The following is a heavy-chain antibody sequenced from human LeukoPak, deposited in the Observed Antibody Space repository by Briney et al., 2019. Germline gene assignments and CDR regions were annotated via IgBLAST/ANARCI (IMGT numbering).Heavy chain of an antibody. CDR1: GYSISYGYY. CDR2: IYHSGST. CDR3: ARLAESLDLPDAFDI. V-gene: IGHV4-38-2*01. J-gene: IGHJ3*02. Sequence: SETLSLTCAVSGYSISYGYYWGWIRQPPGKGLEWIGSIYHSGSTYCNPSLKSRVTISLDTSKNQFSLELTSVTAADTAVYYCARLAESLDLPDAFDIWGQGTMVTVSS.